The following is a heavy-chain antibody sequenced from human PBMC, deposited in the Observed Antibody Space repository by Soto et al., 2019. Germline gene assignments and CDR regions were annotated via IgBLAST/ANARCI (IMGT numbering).Heavy chain of an antibody. D-gene: IGHD3-22*01. CDR1: GFTFSGSA. CDR2: IRSKTNSYAT. J-gene: IGHJ5*02. Sequence: GGSLKISCAASGFTFSGSAMHWVRQASGKGLEWVGRIRSKTNSYATAYAASVKGRFTISRDDSKDTAYLQMNSLKTEDTAVYYCTRDPRNYYDSIGSANWFDPWGQGTLVTVSS. V-gene: IGHV3-73*01. CDR3: TRDPRNYYDSIGSANWFDP.